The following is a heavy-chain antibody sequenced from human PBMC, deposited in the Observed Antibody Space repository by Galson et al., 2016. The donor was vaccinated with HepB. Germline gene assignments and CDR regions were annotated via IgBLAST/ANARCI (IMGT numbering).Heavy chain of an antibody. Sequence: LRLSCAVSGFTVINNYMSWVRQAPGKGLEWVSLVYSGGATAYADSVKGRFTISRDNSKNTVYLQMNSLRVEDTAMYYCAAGNIVVVDWGPGTLVTVSS. CDR1: GFTVINNY. D-gene: IGHD2-15*01. V-gene: IGHV3-53*01. CDR2: VYSGGAT. J-gene: IGHJ4*02. CDR3: AAGNIVVVD.